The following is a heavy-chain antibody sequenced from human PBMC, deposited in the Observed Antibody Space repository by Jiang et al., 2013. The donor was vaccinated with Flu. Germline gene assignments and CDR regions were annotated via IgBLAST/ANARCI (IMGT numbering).Heavy chain of an antibody. D-gene: IGHD3-9*01. CDR3: ARVSSVVEDYDILTGYYTHRWFDP. V-gene: IGHV3-23*04. J-gene: IGHJ5*02. Sequence: EVQLVESGGGLVQPGGSLRLSCAASGFTFSSYAMNWVRQAPGMGLEWVSAITGSGGTTYYADSVKGRFTISRDNSRNTLYLQMNSLRAEDTAVYYCARVSSVVEDYDILTGYYTHRWFDPWGQGTLVTVSS. CDR2: ITGSGGTT. CDR1: GFTFSSYA.